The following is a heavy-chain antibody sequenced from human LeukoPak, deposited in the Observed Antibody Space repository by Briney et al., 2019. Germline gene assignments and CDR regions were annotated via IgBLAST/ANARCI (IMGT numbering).Heavy chain of an antibody. V-gene: IGHV1-18*01. J-gene: IGHJ4*02. Sequence: ASVKVSCKASGYSFTSSGISWVRQAPGQGLEWMGWIGAHDGGTNYALKLQDRVSMTTDTSTSTAYMELRGLRSDDTAVYYCPRRSTLYSSGWFYFDYWGQGTLVTVSS. CDR3: PRRSTLYSSGWFYFDY. CDR1: GYSFTSSG. D-gene: IGHD6-19*01. CDR2: IGAHDGGT.